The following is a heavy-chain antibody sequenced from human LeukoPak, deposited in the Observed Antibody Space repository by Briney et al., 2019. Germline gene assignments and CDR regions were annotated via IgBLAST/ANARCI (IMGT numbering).Heavy chain of an antibody. CDR2: ISGSGGST. J-gene: IGHJ4*02. D-gene: IGHD4-17*01. Sequence: GGSLRLSCAASGFTFASIAIGWVRQVPGRGMEWASAISGSGGSTYYADSVKGRFTISRDNSKNTLYLQMNSLRAEDTAVYYCAKGDYTVTTFDYWGQGTLVTVSS. CDR1: GFTFASIA. CDR3: AKGDYTVTTFDY. V-gene: IGHV3-23*01.